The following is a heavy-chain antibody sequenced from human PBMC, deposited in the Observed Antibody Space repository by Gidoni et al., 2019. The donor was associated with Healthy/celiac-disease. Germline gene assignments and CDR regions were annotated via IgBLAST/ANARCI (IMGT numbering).Heavy chain of an antibody. CDR1: CGSFSGYY. D-gene: IGHD6-19*01. CDR2: ITHSGST. CDR3: ARGRSILYSSGWNLDY. J-gene: IGHJ4*02. V-gene: IGHV4-34*01. Sequence: HVQLQQWGAGLLTPSEPLSLTCAVYCGSFSGYYWSWIRQPPGKGLEWIGEITHSGSTNYNTSIKSRVTISVDTSKNQFSLKLSSVTAADTAVYYCARGRSILYSSGWNLDYWGQGTLVTVSS.